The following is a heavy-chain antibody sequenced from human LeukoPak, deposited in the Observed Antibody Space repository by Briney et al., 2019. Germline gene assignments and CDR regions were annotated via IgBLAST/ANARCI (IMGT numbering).Heavy chain of an antibody. D-gene: IGHD4-17*01. J-gene: IGHJ4*02. Sequence: GGSLRLSCAASGFTFSNYWMHWVRQAPGKGLVWVSRINSDGSSTTSADSVKGRFTISRDNAKNTLYLQMNSLRAEDTAVYYCAKGGTTVIDYWGQGTLVTVSS. CDR3: AKGGTTVIDY. V-gene: IGHV3-74*01. CDR1: GFTFSNYW. CDR2: INSDGSST.